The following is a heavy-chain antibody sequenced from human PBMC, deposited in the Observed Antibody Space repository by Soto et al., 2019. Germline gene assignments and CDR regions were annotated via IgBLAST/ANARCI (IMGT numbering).Heavy chain of an antibody. CDR1: GGSIRSGGYY. CDR2: IYYSGNT. Sequence: SETLSLTCTVSGGSIRSGGYYWSWVRQNPRRGLEWIGNIYYSGNTYYNPSLKSRLTISVDTSKNQFSLNLSSVTAADTAVYYCARDRLMATAGAARHYFGLDVWGQGTTVTVSS. D-gene: IGHD5-18*01. CDR3: ARDRLMATAGAARHYFGLDV. V-gene: IGHV4-31*03. J-gene: IGHJ6*02.